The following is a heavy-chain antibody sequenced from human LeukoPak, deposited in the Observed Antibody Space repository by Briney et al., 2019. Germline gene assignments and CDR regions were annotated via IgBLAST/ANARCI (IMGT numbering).Heavy chain of an antibody. CDR1: GYTDTSYG. Sequence: PVNVCCKPSGYTDTSYGISSVRQAPGQGLEWMGLLSAYNGNTTYAQKLQGRVTMTTDTSTSTAYMELRSLRSDDTAVYYCARVNVGQGGDINYWGQGHLVTVSS. D-gene: IGHD3-16*01. CDR2: LSAYNGNT. J-gene: IGHJ4*02. V-gene: IGHV1-18*01. CDR3: ARVNVGQGGDINY.